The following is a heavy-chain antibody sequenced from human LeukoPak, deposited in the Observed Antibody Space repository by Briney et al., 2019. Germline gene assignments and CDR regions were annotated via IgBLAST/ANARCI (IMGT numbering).Heavy chain of an antibody. CDR1: GGSISSYF. V-gene: IGHV4-59*12. CDR2: IYHSGST. Sequence: SETLSLTCTVSGGSISSYFWSWIRQPPGKGLEWIGYIYHSGSTYYNPSLKSRVTISVDRSKNQFSLKLSSVTAADTAVYYCAREAGGYWGQGTLVTVSS. J-gene: IGHJ4*02. D-gene: IGHD3-10*01. CDR3: AREAGGY.